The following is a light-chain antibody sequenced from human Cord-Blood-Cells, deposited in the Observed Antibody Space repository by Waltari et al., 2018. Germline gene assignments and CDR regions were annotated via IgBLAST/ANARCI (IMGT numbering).Light chain of an antibody. CDR2: DAS. V-gene: IGKV1D-13*01. Sequence: AIQLTQSPSSLSASVGDRVTITCRASQGISSALAWYQQKPVKAPKLLIYDASSLESGVPSRFSGSGSGTDFTLTISSLQPEDFATYYCQQFNNYPQVTFGGGTKVEIK. J-gene: IGKJ4*01. CDR1: QGISSA. CDR3: QQFNNYPQVT.